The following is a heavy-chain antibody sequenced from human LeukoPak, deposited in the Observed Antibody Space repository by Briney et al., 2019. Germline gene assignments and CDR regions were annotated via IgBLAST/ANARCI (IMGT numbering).Heavy chain of an antibody. CDR2: ISYDGSNK. J-gene: IGHJ6*03. CDR3: ATSTAMAYQDYMDV. D-gene: IGHD5-18*01. Sequence: QPGRSLRLSCAASGFTFSSYAMHWVRQAPGKGLEWMAVISYDGSNKYYADSVKGRFTISRDNSKNTLYLQMNSLRAEDTAVYYCATSTAMAYQDYMDVWGKGTTVTVSS. CDR1: GFTFSSYA. V-gene: IGHV3-30-3*01.